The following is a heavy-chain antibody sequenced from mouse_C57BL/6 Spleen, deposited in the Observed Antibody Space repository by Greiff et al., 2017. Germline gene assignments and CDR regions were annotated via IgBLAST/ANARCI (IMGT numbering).Heavy chain of an antibody. CDR1: GYTFTDYY. Sequence: QVQLQQSGAELVRPGASVKLSCKASGYTFTDYYINWVKQRPGQGLEWIARIYPGSGNTYYNEKFKGKATLTAEKSSSTAYMQLSSLTSEYSDVYFCARGGGGSSNFDYWGQGTTLTVSS. CDR2: IYPGSGNT. D-gene: IGHD1-1*01. J-gene: IGHJ2*01. CDR3: ARGGGGSSNFDY. V-gene: IGHV1-76*01.